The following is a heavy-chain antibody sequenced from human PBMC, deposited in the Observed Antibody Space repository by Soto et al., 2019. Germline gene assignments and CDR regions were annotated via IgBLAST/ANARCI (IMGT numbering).Heavy chain of an antibody. CDR2: ISSSSSYI. Sequence: GGSLRLSCAASGFTFSSYSMNWVRQAPGKGLEWVSSISSSSSYIYYADSVKGRFTISRDNAKNSLYLQMNSLRAEDTAVYYCASYSGSYYGNAFDIWGQGTMVTVSS. J-gene: IGHJ3*02. D-gene: IGHD1-26*01. V-gene: IGHV3-21*01. CDR1: GFTFSSYS. CDR3: ASYSGSYYGNAFDI.